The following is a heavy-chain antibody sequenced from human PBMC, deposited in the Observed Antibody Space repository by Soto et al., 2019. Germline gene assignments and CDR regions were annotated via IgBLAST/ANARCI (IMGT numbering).Heavy chain of an antibody. J-gene: IGHJ4*02. Sequence: QVQLQESGPGLVKPSETLSLTCTVSGGSISPYYWSWIRQSPGKGLEWIGHIRYSGRTNYNPSLNPSLKGRVTISADTSKHQFSLKLSSVTAADTAVYYCASAYCGGDCDLASFEYWGLGTLVTVSS. CDR1: GGSISPYY. CDR2: IRYSGRT. CDR3: ASAYCGGDCDLASFEY. D-gene: IGHD2-21*02. V-gene: IGHV4-59*08.